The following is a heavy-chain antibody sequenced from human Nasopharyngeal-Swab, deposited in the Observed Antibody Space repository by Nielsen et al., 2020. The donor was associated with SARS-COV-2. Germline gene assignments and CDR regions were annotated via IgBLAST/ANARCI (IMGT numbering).Heavy chain of an antibody. CDR3: AKDPFGYDSSGFASY. CDR2: ISWNSGSI. CDR1: GFTFDDYA. J-gene: IGHJ4*02. D-gene: IGHD3-22*01. V-gene: IGHV3-9*01. Sequence: GGSLRLPCVASGFTFDDYAMHWVRQAPGKGLEWVSGISWNSGSIGYADSVKGRFTISRDNAKNSLYLQMNSLRAEDTALYYCAKDPFGYDSSGFASYWGQGTLVTVSS.